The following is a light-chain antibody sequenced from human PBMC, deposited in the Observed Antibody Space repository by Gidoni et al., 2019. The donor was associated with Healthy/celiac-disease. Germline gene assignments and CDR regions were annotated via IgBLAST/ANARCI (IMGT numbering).Light chain of an antibody. CDR2: GAS. V-gene: IGKV3-15*01. J-gene: IGKJ1*01. CDR3: QQYNNWPPWT. CDR1: QSGSSN. Sequence: EIVMTQSPATLSVSPGERATISFRASQSGSSNLAWYQQTPGHAPRLLIYGASTRAPGIPAMFSGSGSGTEFTLTISILQSEDFAVYYCQQYNNWPPWTFGQGTKVEIK.